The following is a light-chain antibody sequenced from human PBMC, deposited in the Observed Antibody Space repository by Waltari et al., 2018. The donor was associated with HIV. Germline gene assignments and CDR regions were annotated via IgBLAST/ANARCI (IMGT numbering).Light chain of an antibody. Sequence: QSTLTQPPPVSGAPGQWVTISCTGSSANIGAGHDVQWFQQVPGTAPKLLIYNNNDRPSGVPDRFSGSKSGTSASLAITGLQAEDESDYYCQSYDNSLNGWVFGGG. CDR1: SANIGAGHD. CDR3: QSYDNSLNGWV. V-gene: IGLV1-40*01. J-gene: IGLJ3*02. CDR2: NNN.